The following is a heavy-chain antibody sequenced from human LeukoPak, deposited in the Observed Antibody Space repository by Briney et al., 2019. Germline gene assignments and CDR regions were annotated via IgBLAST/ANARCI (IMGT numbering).Heavy chain of an antibody. CDR1: GFTFSNYW. J-gene: IGHJ5*02. CDR3: AREVAGADGSWFDP. Sequence: GGSLRLSCEGSGFTFSNYWMGWVRQAPGKGLQWVANIKTDGSEKYYVDSVKGRFTISRDNAKNSLYLQMNSLRAEDTAVYYCAREVAGADGSWFDPWGQGTLVTVSS. CDR2: IKTDGSEK. D-gene: IGHD6-19*01. V-gene: IGHV3-7*01.